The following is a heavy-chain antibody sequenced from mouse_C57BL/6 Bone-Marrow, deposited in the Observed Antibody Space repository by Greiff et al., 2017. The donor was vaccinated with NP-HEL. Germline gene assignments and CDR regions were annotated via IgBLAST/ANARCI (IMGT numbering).Heavy chain of an antibody. V-gene: IGHV1-26*01. CDR1: GYTFTDYY. CDR3: AREGLYYGSSYGYFDV. D-gene: IGHD1-1*01. Sequence: VQLQQSGPELVKPGASVKISCKASGYTFTDYYMNWVKQSHGKSLEWIGDINPNNGGTSYNQKFKGKATLTVDKSSSTASMALRSLYSEDSAVYYCAREGLYYGSSYGYFDVWGTGTTVTVSS. CDR2: INPNNGGT. J-gene: IGHJ1*03.